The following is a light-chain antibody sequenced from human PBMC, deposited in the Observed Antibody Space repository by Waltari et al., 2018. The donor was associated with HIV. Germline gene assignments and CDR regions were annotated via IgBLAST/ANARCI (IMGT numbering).Light chain of an antibody. J-gene: IGKJ4*01. CDR3: QQYNNWPRT. CDR1: QSVSSN. Sequence: EIVMTQSSATLAVFTGDRATLPCMASQSVSSNLAWYQQKPGQAPRLLIYGASIRATGIPARFSGSGSGTEFTLTISILQSEDFAVYYCQQYNNWPRTFGGGTKVEIK. V-gene: IGKV3D-15*03. CDR2: GAS.